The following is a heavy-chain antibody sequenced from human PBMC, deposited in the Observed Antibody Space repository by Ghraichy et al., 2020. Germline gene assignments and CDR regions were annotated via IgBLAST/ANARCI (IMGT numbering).Heavy chain of an antibody. Sequence: GGSLRLSCAASGFTFSSYEMNWVRQAPGKGLEWVSYISSSGSTIYYADSVKGRFTISRDNAKNSLYLQMNSLRAEDTAVYYCAALTTGSPQHYEPYYYYYYMDVWGKGTTVTVSS. CDR2: ISSSGSTI. J-gene: IGHJ6*03. CDR1: GFTFSSYE. CDR3: AALTTGSPQHYEPYYYYYYMDV. V-gene: IGHV3-48*03. D-gene: IGHD3-3*01.